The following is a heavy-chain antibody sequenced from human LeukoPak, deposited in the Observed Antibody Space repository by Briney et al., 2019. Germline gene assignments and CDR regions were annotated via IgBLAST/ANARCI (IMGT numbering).Heavy chain of an antibody. CDR3: ARHERPAYCGGDCWGWFDA. D-gene: IGHD2-21*02. Sequence: PSETLSLTCTVSGGSITSYYRSWIRQSPGKGLEWIGFMYYSGTTNYNPSLKSRVTISLGMSKNQFSLKLSSVTAADTAVYYCARHERPAYCGGDCWGWFDAWGQGTLVTVSS. J-gene: IGHJ5*02. CDR2: MYYSGTT. V-gene: IGHV4-59*01. CDR1: GGSITSYY.